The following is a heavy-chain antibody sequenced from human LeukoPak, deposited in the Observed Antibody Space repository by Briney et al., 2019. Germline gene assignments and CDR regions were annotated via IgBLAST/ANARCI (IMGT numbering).Heavy chain of an antibody. CDR2: IYYSGST. CDR1: GGSISSYY. J-gene: IGHJ4*02. V-gene: IGHV4-59*01. Sequence: SETLSLTCTVSGGSISSYYWSWIRQPPGKGLEWIGYIYYSGSTNYNPSLKSRVTISVDTSKNQFSLKLSSVTAADTAVYYCARGGPSYMFQGDFDYWGQGTLVTVSS. D-gene: IGHD3-10*02. CDR3: ARGGPSYMFQGDFDY.